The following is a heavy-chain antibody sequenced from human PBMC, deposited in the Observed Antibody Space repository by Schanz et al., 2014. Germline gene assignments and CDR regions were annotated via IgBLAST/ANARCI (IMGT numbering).Heavy chain of an antibody. J-gene: IGHJ4*02. Sequence: QVQLVESGGGVAQPGGSLRLSCAASGFSFADYYMTWIRQDPGKGLEWNSYVSSYDTTVSYADSVKGRFTVSRDNTKTALYLQINRRRAEETTVYYCVRGTDYHFDYRAQGALVTVSS. V-gene: IGHV3-11*04. CDR1: GFSFADYY. CDR2: VSSYDTTV. CDR3: VRGTDYHFDY. D-gene: IGHD4-17*01.